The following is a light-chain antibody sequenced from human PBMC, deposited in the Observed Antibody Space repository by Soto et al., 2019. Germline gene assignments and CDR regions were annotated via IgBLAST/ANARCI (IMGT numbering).Light chain of an antibody. Sequence: DIQMTQSPSTLSASVGDRVTITCRASQSISSLLAWYQQKPGKAPKLLSYDASSLESGVPSRFRGSGYGTEFTLTIRRLQPDDFATYYCQQYNSYSRTFGQGTKLEIK. CDR1: QSISSL. CDR3: QQYNSYSRT. CDR2: DAS. V-gene: IGKV1-5*01. J-gene: IGKJ2*01.